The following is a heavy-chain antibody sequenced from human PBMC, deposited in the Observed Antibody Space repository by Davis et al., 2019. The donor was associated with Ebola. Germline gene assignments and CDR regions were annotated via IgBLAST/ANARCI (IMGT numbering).Heavy chain of an antibody. D-gene: IGHD3-10*01. CDR2: ISSSSSTI. CDR3: AKDGGLGFGELSPYYYYGMDV. V-gene: IGHV3-48*01. CDR1: GFTFSSYS. Sequence: GGSLRLSCAASGFTFSSYSMNWVRQAPGKGLEWVSYISSSSSTIYYADSVKGRFTISRDNSKNTLYLQMNSLRAEDTAVYYCAKDGGLGFGELSPYYYYGMDVWGKGTTVTVSS. J-gene: IGHJ6*04.